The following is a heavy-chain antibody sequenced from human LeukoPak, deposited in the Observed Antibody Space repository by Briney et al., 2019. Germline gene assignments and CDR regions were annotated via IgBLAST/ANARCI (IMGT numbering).Heavy chain of an antibody. V-gene: IGHV3-11*05. J-gene: IGHJ4*02. Sequence: PGGSLRLSCAASGFTFSDYYMSWIRLAPGKGLEWVSYISDSSSYTNYADSVKGRFTISRDNAKNSLYLQMNSLRAEDTAVYYCARANDLIDYWGQGTLVTVSS. CDR3: ARANDLIDY. CDR2: ISDSSSYT. CDR1: GFTFSDYY.